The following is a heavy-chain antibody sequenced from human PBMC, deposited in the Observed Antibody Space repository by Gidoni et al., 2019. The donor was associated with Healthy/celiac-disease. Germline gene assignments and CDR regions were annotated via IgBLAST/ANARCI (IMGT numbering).Heavy chain of an antibody. V-gene: IGHV1-69*01. CDR2: IIPIVGTA. CDR3: TFDCSGGSCAINTAMVT. J-gene: IGHJ4*03. CDR1: GGTFSSSA. Sequence: VQRVQSGAAVKKPGCSLKVSCKASGGTFSSSAISWVRQAPGQGLEWMGGIIPIVGTANYAQKFQGRVTITADESTSTAYMELSILGSEDTAVYCCTFDCSGGSCAINTAMVTWGQGTLVTVSS. D-gene: IGHD2-15*01.